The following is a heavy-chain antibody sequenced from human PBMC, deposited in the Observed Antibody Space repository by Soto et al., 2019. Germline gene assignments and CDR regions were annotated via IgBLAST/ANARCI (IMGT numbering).Heavy chain of an antibody. CDR2: LYYGRSA. D-gene: IGHD3-3*02. CDR1: GDSISTYY. J-gene: IGHJ4*02. V-gene: IGHV4-59*01. Sequence: QVQLQESGPGLVKPSETLSLTCAVSGDSISTYYCMWIRQPPGKGLESIGYLYYGRSANYNPSLTSRVTLSVDTPTNQCSLTLSSMTAADTAVYYCALRSMAVVPEYWGQGTLVTVSS. CDR3: ALRSMAVVPEY.